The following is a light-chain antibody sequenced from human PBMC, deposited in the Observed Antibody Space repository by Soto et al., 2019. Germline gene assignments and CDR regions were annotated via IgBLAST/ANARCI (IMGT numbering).Light chain of an antibody. CDR3: QQYDNLPLT. J-gene: IGKJ4*01. CDR1: QDISNY. Sequence: DIQMTQSPSSLSASVGDRVTITCQASQDISNYLNWYQQQPGKAPKLLIYDASNLETGFPSRFSGSGSGTDFTFTISSLQPEDIATYYCQQYDNLPLTFGGGTKVEIK. V-gene: IGKV1-33*01. CDR2: DAS.